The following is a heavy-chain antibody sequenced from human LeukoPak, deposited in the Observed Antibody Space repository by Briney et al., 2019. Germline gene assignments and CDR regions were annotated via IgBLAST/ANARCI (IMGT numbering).Heavy chain of an antibody. J-gene: IGHJ4*02. V-gene: IGHV3-7*01. D-gene: IGHD1-26*01. Sequence: PGGSLRLSCAASGFSFGSDWMTWVRQAPGKGLEWLASLKQDGREKYYVDSVKGRFTISRDNAKNSLYLQMNSLRAEDTAVYYCARAPGWRSYSDFSGQGTLVTVSS. CDR1: GFSFGSDW. CDR3: ARAPGWRSYSDF. CDR2: LKQDGREK.